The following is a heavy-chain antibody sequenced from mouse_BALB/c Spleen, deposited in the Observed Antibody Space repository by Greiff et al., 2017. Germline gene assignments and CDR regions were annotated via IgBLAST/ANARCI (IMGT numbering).Heavy chain of an antibody. J-gene: IGHJ4*01. CDR3: ALTPDY. CDR2: IDPENGNT. Sequence: VQLKQSGAELVRPGALVKLSCKASGFNIKDYYMHWVKQRPEQGLEWIGWIDPENGNTIYDPKFQGKASITADTSSNTAYLQLSSLTSEDTAVYYCALTPDYWGQGTSVTVSS. CDR1: GFNIKDYY. D-gene: IGHD4-1*01. V-gene: IGHV14-1*02.